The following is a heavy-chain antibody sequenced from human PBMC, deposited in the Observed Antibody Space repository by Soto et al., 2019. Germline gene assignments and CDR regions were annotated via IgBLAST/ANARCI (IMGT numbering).Heavy chain of an antibody. Sequence: QVQLQESGPGLVKPSQTLSLTCTVSGGSISSGGYYWSWIRQHPGKGLEWIGYIYYSGSTYYNPSLKRRVNISLDTSKNQFSLKLSSVTAADTAVYYCARTYLGVRGVRRRNWFDPWGQGTLVTVSS. D-gene: IGHD3-10*01. V-gene: IGHV4-31*03. J-gene: IGHJ5*02. CDR1: GGSISSGGYY. CDR3: ARTYLGVRGVRRRNWFDP. CDR2: IYYSGST.